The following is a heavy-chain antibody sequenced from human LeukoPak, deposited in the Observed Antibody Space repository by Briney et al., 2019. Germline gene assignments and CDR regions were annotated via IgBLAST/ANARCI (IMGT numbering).Heavy chain of an antibody. CDR2: ISSSSSYI. CDR3: ARDVYDILTGYYLYYFDY. J-gene: IGHJ4*02. CDR1: GFTFSSYS. Sequence: GGSLRLSCAASGFTFSSYSMNWVRQAPGKGLEWVSSISSSSSYIYYADSVKGRFTISRDNAKNSLYLQMNSLRAEDTAVYYCARDVYDILTGYYLYYFDYWGQGTLVTVSS. V-gene: IGHV3-21*01. D-gene: IGHD3-9*01.